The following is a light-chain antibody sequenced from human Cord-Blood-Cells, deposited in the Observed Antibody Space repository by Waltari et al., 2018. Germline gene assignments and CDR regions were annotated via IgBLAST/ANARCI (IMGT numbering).Light chain of an antibody. V-gene: IGKV3-11*01. Sequence: EIVLTQSPATLSLSPGERATLSCRASQSVSSYLAWYQQKPGQAPRLLIYDASNRATGIPARFSGRGSGTDFTLTISNLEPEDFAVYYCQQRSNWLTFGGGTKVEIK. CDR1: QSVSSY. CDR2: DAS. J-gene: IGKJ4*01. CDR3: QQRSNWLT.